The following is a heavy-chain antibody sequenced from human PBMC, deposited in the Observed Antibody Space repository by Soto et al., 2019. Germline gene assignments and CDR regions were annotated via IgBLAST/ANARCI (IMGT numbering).Heavy chain of an antibody. CDR2: IYSGGST. CDR3: GALLRTVVTRFQH. J-gene: IGHJ1*01. CDR1: GLTVSNNY. V-gene: IGHV3-66*01. Sequence: EVQLVESGGGLVQPGGSLRLSCAASGLTVSNNYISWVRQSPGKGLEWVSLIYSGGSTKYADSVKGRFTISRDNSKNTMYLKMNSLRAEDTAVYYCGALLRTVVTRFQHWGQGTLVTVSS. D-gene: IGHD2-15*01.